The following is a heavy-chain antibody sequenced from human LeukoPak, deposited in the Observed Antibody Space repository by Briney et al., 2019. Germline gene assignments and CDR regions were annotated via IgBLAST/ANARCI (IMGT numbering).Heavy chain of an antibody. Sequence: GGSLRLSCAASGFTFSSYWMSWVRQAPGKGLEWVANIKQDGSEKYYVDSVKGRFTISRDNAESSLYLQMNYLRAEDTAMYYCARVADLSLPAAILFDFWGHGTLVAVSS. CDR2: IKQDGSEK. D-gene: IGHD2-2*02. V-gene: IGHV3-7*01. CDR1: GFTFSSYW. J-gene: IGHJ4*01. CDR3: ARVADLSLPAAILFDF.